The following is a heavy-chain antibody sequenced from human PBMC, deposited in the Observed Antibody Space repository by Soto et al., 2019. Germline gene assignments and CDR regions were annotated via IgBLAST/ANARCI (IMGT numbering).Heavy chain of an antibody. J-gene: IGHJ4*02. CDR3: AHSNPDYYGSGSLAPFDY. V-gene: IGHV2-5*01. Sequence: QITLKESGPTLVDPTQPLTLTCTFSGFSLSTSGVGVGWIRQPPGKALEWLALISWNDDKRYSPSLKSRLTITKDTSKNQVVLTMTNMDPVDTATYYCAHSNPDYYGSGSLAPFDYWGQGTLVTVSS. D-gene: IGHD3-10*01. CDR2: ISWNDDK. CDR1: GFSLSTSGVG.